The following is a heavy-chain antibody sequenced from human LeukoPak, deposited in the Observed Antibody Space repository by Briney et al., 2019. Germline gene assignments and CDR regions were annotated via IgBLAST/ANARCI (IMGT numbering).Heavy chain of an antibody. D-gene: IGHD5-18*01. CDR2: INHSGST. V-gene: IGHV4-34*01. Sequence: SETLSLTCAVYGGSFSGYYWSWIRQPPVKGLEWIGEINHSGSTNYNPSLKSRVTISVDTSKNQFSLKLSSVTAADTAVYYCARGRPRGYSYGFPFDYWGQGALVTVSS. J-gene: IGHJ4*02. CDR3: ARGRPRGYSYGFPFDY. CDR1: GGSFSGYY.